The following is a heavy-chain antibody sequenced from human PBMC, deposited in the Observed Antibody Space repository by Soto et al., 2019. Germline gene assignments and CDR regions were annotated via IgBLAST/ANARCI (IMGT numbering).Heavy chain of an antibody. V-gene: IGHV1-69*13. CDR2: IIPIFGTA. CDR3: ARESDCSSTSCYIGDYYGMDV. CDR1: GGTFSSYA. D-gene: IGHD2-2*02. J-gene: IGHJ6*02. Sequence: ASVKVSCKASGGTFSSYAISWVRQAPGQGLEWMGGIIPIFGTANYAQKFQGRVTITADESTSTAYMELSSLSSEDTAVYYCARESDCSSTSCYIGDYYGMDVWGQGTTVTVSS.